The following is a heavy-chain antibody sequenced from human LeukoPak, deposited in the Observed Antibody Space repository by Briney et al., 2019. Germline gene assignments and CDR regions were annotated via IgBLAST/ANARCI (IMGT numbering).Heavy chain of an antibody. D-gene: IGHD6-13*01. CDR3: ARDTVHRVAAVEGSY. Sequence: PSETLSLTCIVSGGSISSGDHYWSWIRQPPGKGLEWIGHIHYSGSTYYNPSLKSRLTISVDTSKNQFSLNLRSVTAADTAVYYCARDTVHRVAAVEGSYWGQGTLVTVS. CDR1: GGSISSGDHY. CDR2: IHYSGST. V-gene: IGHV4-30-4*01. J-gene: IGHJ4*02.